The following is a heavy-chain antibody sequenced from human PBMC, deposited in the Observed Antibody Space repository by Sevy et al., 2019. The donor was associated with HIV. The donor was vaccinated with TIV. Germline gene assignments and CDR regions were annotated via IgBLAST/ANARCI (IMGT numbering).Heavy chain of an antibody. CDR2: ISTNGRSA. CDR1: GFTFSTYA. D-gene: IGHD2-15*01. J-gene: IGHJ6*02. V-gene: IGHV3-23*01. Sequence: GGSLRLSCAASGFTFSTYAMNWVRQAPGKGLEWVSSISTNGRSAYYTDSVEGRFTISRDNSKNTLYLQMNSLRADDTAVYYCAEGYCSGGSCPRDYYYYGMDVWGQGTTVTVSS. CDR3: AEGYCSGGSCPRDYYYYGMDV.